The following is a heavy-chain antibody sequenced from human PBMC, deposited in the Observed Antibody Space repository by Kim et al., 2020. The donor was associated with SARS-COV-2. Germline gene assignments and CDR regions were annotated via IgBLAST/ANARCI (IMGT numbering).Heavy chain of an antibody. V-gene: IGHV3-74*01. J-gene: IGHJ4*02. D-gene: IGHD4-17*01. Sequence: CADSVKGRLTSSRDNAKNTLYLQMNSLRVEDTAVYYCVRDQRTTVAKLDYWGQGTPVTVSS. CDR3: VRDQRTTVAKLDY.